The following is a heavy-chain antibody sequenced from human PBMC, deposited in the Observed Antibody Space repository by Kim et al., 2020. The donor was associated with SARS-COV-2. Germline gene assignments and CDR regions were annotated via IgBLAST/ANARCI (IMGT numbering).Heavy chain of an antibody. J-gene: IGHJ4*02. CDR1: GCSISSGGYY. Sequence: SETLSLTCTVSGCSISSGGYYWSWIRPHPGKGLEWIRYIYCSGSTYYHPSLKSRGTISVDTSKNQFSLKLSSVTAADTAVYYCATAGRYGADYWGQGTLVTVSS. D-gene: IGHD1-26*01. CDR2: IYCSGST. CDR3: ATAGRYGADY. V-gene: IGHV4-31*03.